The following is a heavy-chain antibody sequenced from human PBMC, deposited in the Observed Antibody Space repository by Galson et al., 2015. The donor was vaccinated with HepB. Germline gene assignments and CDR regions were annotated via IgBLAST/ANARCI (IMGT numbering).Heavy chain of an antibody. Sequence: SLRLSCAASGFTFSSYWMSWVRQAPGKGLEWVANIKQDGSEKYYVDSVKGRFTISRDNAKNSLYLQMNSLRAEDTAVYYCARGQIAVAGTGWGYWGQGTLVTVSS. D-gene: IGHD6-19*01. J-gene: IGHJ4*02. CDR3: ARGQIAVAGTGWGY. CDR2: IKQDGSEK. CDR1: GFTFSSYW. V-gene: IGHV3-7*03.